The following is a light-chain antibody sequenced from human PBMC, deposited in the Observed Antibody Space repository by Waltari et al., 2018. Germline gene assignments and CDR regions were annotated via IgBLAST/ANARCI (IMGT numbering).Light chain of an antibody. CDR3: AAWDDSLSVHYV. CDR1: SSNIRSNY. J-gene: IGLJ1*01. CDR2: RNN. V-gene: IGLV1-47*01. Sequence: HSVLTQPPSASGTPGQRGTISCSGSSSNIRSNYVYWYQQLPGTAPKLLIYRNNQRPSGVPGRFSGSKSGTSASLAISGLRSEDEADYYCAAWDDSLSVHYVFGTGTKVTVL.